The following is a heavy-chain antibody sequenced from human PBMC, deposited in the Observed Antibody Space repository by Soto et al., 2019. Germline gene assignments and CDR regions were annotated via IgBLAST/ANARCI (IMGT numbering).Heavy chain of an antibody. CDR3: ARVAAAGSYYYYYGMDV. CDR2: INHSGST. V-gene: IGHV4-34*01. CDR1: GGSCSGYY. J-gene: IGHJ6*02. Sequence: PSERLSRTCAVYGGSCSGYYWSWMRPPPGKGLEWIGEINHSGSTNYNPSLKSRVTISVDTSKNQFSLKLSSVTAADTAVYYCARVAAAGSYYYYYGMDVWGQGTTVTVS. D-gene: IGHD6-13*01.